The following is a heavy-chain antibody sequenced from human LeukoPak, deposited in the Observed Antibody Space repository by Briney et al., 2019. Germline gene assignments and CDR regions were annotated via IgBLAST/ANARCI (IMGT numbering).Heavy chain of an antibody. CDR1: GYTLTESS. CDR2: FDPEDGET. CDR3: ATETDDISGSY. D-gene: IGHD6-19*01. Sequence: ASVKASCKASGYTLTESSMHWVRRAPGNGLEWMGGFDPEDGETIYAQKLQGRVTMTEDTSSATAYMELSCLGAEDTAVYYCATETDDISGSYWGQGTLVTVSS. J-gene: IGHJ4*02. V-gene: IGHV1-24*01.